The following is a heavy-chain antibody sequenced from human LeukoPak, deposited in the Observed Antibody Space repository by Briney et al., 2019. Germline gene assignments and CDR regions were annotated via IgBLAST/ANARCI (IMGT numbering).Heavy chain of an antibody. Sequence: GGSLRLSCAASGFTFSTYWMTWVRQAPGKGLEWVANIMQDGSGKYYVDSVKGRFTISRDNAKNSLYLQMNSLRAEDTAVYYCVRDFSLTRLERPFDYWGQGTLVTVSS. V-gene: IGHV3-7*01. D-gene: IGHD1-1*01. J-gene: IGHJ4*02. CDR3: VRDFSLTRLERPFDY. CDR2: IMQDGSGK. CDR1: GFTFSTYW.